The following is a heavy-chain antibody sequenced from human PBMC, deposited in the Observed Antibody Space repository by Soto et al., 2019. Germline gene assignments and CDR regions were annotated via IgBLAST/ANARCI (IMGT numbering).Heavy chain of an antibody. V-gene: IGHV3-33*01. CDR1: GFTFRNYA. CDR2: IWYDGSNR. J-gene: IGHJ4*02. CDR3: ARDVMATIDY. D-gene: IGHD1-1*01. Sequence: QVQLVASGGGVVQPGRSLRLSCAASGFTFRNYAMYWVRQAPGKGLEWVAVIWYDGSNRFYADSVKGRFTISRDNFKYTLYLQMNSLRVEDTAVYYCARDVMATIDYWGQGTLATVSS.